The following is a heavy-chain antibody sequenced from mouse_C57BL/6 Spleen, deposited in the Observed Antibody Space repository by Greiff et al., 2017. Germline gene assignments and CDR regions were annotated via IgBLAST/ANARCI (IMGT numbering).Heavy chain of an antibody. CDR1: GFTFSDYY. V-gene: IGHV5-16*01. J-gene: IGHJ2*01. Sequence: EVMLVESEGGLVQPGSSMKLSCTASGFTFSDYYMAWVRQVPEKGLEWVANINYDGSSTYYLDSLKSRFIISRDNAKNILYLQMSSLKSEDTATYYCARDVPYGNYSWYFDYWGQGTTLTVSS. D-gene: IGHD2-1*01. CDR3: ARDVPYGNYSWYFDY. CDR2: INYDGSST.